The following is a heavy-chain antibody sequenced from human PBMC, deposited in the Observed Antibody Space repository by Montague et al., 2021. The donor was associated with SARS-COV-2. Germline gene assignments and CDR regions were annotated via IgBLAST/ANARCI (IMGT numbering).Heavy chain of an antibody. CDR1: GSFFASGGFY. CDR3: ARGGGGKNSPWYYDLDV. CDR2: VYYTGTT. D-gene: IGHD2/OR15-2a*01. Sequence: SETLSLTCTVSGSFFASGGFYWGWIRQPPGKGLEWLGNVYYTGTTYYNPSLKSRVTISMDTSKNQFSLNLRSMTGADTAVYYCARGGGGKNSPWYYDLDVWGQGTTVTVSS. J-gene: IGHJ6*02. V-gene: IGHV4-39*07.